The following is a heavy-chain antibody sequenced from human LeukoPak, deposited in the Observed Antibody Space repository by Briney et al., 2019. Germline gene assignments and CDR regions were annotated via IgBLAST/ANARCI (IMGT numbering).Heavy chain of an antibody. CDR2: INPSGANT. J-gene: IGHJ4*02. V-gene: IGHV1-46*01. D-gene: IGHD1-1*01. CDR3: ATGLLAGTTTY. Sequence: RASVKVSCKTSGYTFTNFYMHWVRQAPGQGLEWMGIINPSGANTGYAQKFQGRVTMTRDTSTSTVYMELSSLRSQDTAVYYCATGLLAGTTTYWGQGTLVTVSS. CDR1: GYTFTNFY.